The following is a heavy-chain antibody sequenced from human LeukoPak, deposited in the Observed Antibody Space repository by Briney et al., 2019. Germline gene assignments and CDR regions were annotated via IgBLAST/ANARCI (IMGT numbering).Heavy chain of an antibody. J-gene: IGHJ4*02. CDR1: GFTFNNYG. CDR2: ISGSADNT. D-gene: IGHD4-23*01. Sequence: GGTLRLSCAASGFTFNNYGMSWVRRAPGKGLEWVSAISGSADNTYYVDSVKGRFTISRDNTRNTLHLQMNSLRPEDTAVYYCAKSFYGRNSLIGSWGQGTLVTVSS. CDR3: AKSFYGRNSLIGS. V-gene: IGHV3-23*01.